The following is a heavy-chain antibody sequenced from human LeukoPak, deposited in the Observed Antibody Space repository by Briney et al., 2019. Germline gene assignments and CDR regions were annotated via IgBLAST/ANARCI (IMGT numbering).Heavy chain of an antibody. D-gene: IGHD3-10*01. V-gene: IGHV3-66*01. J-gene: IGHJ4*02. CDR2: IYSGGST. CDR1: GFNFSNFA. CDR3: ARVLGSRGVLNN. Sequence: GGSLRLSCAASGFNFSNFAMSWVRQAPGKGLEWVSVIYSGGSTYYADSVKGRFTISRDNSKNTLYLQMNSLRAEDTAVYYCARVLGSRGVLNNWGQGTLVTVSS.